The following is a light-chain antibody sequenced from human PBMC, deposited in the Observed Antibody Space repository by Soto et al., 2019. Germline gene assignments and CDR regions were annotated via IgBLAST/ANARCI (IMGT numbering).Light chain of an antibody. Sequence: QSVLTQPASVSGSPGQSITISCTGTSSDVGNYNFVSWYQKHPGKAPKFVIYEVYKRPSGISNRFSGSKSGNTASLTISGLQAEDEADYYCCSYAGSTTFVIFGGGTKLTVL. J-gene: IGLJ2*01. CDR2: EVY. CDR3: CSYAGSTTFVI. V-gene: IGLV2-23*02. CDR1: SSDVGNYNF.